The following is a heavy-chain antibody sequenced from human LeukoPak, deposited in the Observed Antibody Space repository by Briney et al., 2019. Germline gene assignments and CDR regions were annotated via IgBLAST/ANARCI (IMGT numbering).Heavy chain of an antibody. D-gene: IGHD3-22*01. Sequence: GASVKVSCKASGYTFTSYYMHWVRQAPGQGLEWMGIINPSGGSTSYAQKFQGRVTMTRDTSTSIVYMELSSLRSEDTAVYYCARDREPYYYDSSGLSIWGQGTLVTVSS. V-gene: IGHV1-46*01. CDR3: ARDREPYYYDSSGLSI. J-gene: IGHJ4*02. CDR2: INPSGGST. CDR1: GYTFTSYY.